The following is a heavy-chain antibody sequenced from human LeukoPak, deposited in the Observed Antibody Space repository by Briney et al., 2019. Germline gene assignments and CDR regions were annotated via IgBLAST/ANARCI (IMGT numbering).Heavy chain of an antibody. V-gene: IGHV1-2*02. CDR1: GYTFTGYY. Sequence: ASVKVSCKASGYTFTGYYMHWVRQAPGQGLEWMGWISPNSGGTNYAQKFQGRVTMTRDTSISTAYMELSRLRSDDTAVYYCARVRRYYYDSSGYYYCDYWGQGTLVTVSS. D-gene: IGHD3-22*01. CDR2: ISPNSGGT. J-gene: IGHJ4*02. CDR3: ARVRRYYYDSSGYYYCDY.